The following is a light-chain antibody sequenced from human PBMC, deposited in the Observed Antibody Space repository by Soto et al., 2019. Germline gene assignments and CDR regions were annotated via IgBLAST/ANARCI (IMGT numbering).Light chain of an antibody. CDR2: AAS. CDR1: QNIINY. J-gene: IGKJ5*01. CDR3: QQSYNAPIT. V-gene: IGKV1-39*01. Sequence: DIQMTQSPSSLSASVGDRVTITCRASQNIINYLNWYQQKPGKAPQLLIYAASRLESEVPSRFSGSESGTDIILTISSLQPEDFATYYCQQSYNAPITFVQEKRIDI.